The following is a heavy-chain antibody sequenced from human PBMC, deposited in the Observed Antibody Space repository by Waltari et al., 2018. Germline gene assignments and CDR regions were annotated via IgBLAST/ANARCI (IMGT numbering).Heavy chain of an antibody. D-gene: IGHD2-15*01. V-gene: IGHV1-3*01. CDR1: GYTFTSYA. Sequence: QVQLVQSGAEVKKPGASVKVSCKASGYTFTSYAMHWVRQAPGQRLEWMGWINAGNGNTKYSQKLQGRVTMTTDTSTSTAYMELRSLRSDDTAVYYCARDGRGSGGRRWFDPWGQGTLVTVSS. J-gene: IGHJ5*02. CDR2: INAGNGNT. CDR3: ARDGRGSGGRRWFDP.